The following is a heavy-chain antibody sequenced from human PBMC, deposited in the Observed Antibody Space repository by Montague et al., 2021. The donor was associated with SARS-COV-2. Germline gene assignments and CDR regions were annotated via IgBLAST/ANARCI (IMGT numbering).Heavy chain of an antibody. CDR3: AGDFDY. J-gene: IGHJ4*02. V-gene: IGHV4-61*01. Sequence: SETLSLTCTVSGGSISSSSYYWSWIWQPPGTGLELIWYMYYSGSTNSNPSLKSHATLSVDTSKNQFPLKLSSVTAADTAVYYCAGDFDYWGQGTLVAVSS. CDR1: GGSISSSSYY. CDR2: MYYSGST.